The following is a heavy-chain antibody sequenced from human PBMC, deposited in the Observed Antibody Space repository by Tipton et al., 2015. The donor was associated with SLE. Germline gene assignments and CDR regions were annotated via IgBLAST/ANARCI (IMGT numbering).Heavy chain of an antibody. CDR1: GGSISSYY. Sequence: TLSLTCTVSGGSISSYYWSWIRQPPGKGLEWIGYIYYSGNTNYNPSLKSRVTISVDTSKNQFSLKLSSVTAADTAVYYCARERVAVAATPWYYDLWGRGALVTVSS. J-gene: IGHJ2*01. CDR2: IYYSGNT. CDR3: ARERVAVAATPWYYDL. V-gene: IGHV4-59*01. D-gene: IGHD6-19*01.